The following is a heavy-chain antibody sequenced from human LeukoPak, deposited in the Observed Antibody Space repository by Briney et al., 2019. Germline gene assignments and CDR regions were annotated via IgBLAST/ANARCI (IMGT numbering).Heavy chain of an antibody. J-gene: IGHJ4*02. CDR1: GFTFSSYA. V-gene: IGHV3-23*01. D-gene: IGHD5-12*01. CDR2: ISGSGGST. Sequence: GGSLRLSCAASGFTFSSYAMSWVRQAPGKGLEWVSAISGSGGSTYYADSVKGPFTISRDNSKNTLYLQMNSLRAEDTAVYYCAKDQGYSGYDYPDYWGQGTLVTVSS. CDR3: AKDQGYSGYDYPDY.